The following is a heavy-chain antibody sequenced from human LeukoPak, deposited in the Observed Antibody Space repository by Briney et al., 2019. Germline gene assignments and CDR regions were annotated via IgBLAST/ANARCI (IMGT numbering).Heavy chain of an antibody. CDR3: ARDDALVATGSFDY. D-gene: IGHD5-12*01. Sequence: ASVKVSCKASGYTFTSYGINWVRQAPGQGPEWMGWISAYNGNTNYAQQLQGRVTMTTDTSTSTAYMELRSLRSDDTAVYYCARDDALVATGSFDYWGQGTLVTVSS. CDR1: GYTFTSYG. V-gene: IGHV1-18*01. J-gene: IGHJ4*02. CDR2: ISAYNGNT.